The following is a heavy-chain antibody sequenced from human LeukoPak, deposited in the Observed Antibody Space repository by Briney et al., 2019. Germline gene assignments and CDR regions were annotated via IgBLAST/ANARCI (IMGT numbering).Heavy chain of an antibody. CDR1: GYTFTGYY. Sequence: ASVKVSCKASGYTFTGYYMHWVRQAPGQGLEWMGWTNPNSGGTTYSQKFQGRVTMTRDTSISTAYMELNRLTSDDTAVYYCAREVYSNRHFDYWGQGTLVSVSS. D-gene: IGHD6-13*01. J-gene: IGHJ4*02. CDR2: TNPNSGGT. V-gene: IGHV1-2*02. CDR3: AREVYSNRHFDY.